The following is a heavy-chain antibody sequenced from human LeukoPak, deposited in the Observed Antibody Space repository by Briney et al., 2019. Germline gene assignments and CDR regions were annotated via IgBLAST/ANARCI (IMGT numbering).Heavy chain of an antibody. J-gene: IGHJ4*02. CDR1: GGSISSYY. D-gene: IGHD6-19*01. CDR3: ARGGRGWYFDY. Sequence: PSETLSLTCTVSGGSISSYYWSWIRQPPGKGLEWIGYIYYSGSTYYNPSLKSRVTISVDTSKNQFSLKLSSVTAADTAVYYCARGGRGWYFDYWGQGTLVTVSS. V-gene: IGHV4-59*01. CDR2: IYYSGST.